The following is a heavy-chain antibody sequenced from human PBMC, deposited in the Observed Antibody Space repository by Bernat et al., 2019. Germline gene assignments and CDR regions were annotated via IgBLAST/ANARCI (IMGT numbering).Heavy chain of an antibody. Sequence: QVQLVQSGAEVKKPGASVKVSCKASGYTFTSYAMHWVRQAPGQRLEWMGWINAGNGNTKYSQKFQGRVTITRDKSASTADMEMSSLRSEETAVYYCARGQFVDFWSGYKNKEFDYWGQGTMVTVSS. D-gene: IGHD3-3*01. V-gene: IGHV1-3*01. J-gene: IGHJ3*01. CDR2: INAGNGNT. CDR1: GYTFTSYA. CDR3: ARGQFVDFWSGYKNKEFDY.